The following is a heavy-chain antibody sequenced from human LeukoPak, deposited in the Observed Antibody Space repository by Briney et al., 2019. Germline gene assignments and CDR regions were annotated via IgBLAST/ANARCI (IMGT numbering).Heavy chain of an antibody. D-gene: IGHD6-6*01. CDR2: INRSGST. J-gene: IGHJ5*02. CDR3: ARTSRQLGGTWFDP. CDR1: GGSFSGYY. Sequence: SETLSLTCAVYGGSFSGYYWSWIRQPPGKGLEWIGEINRSGSTNYNPSLKSRVTISVDTSKNQFALKLSSVTAADTAVYYCARTSRQLGGTWFDPWGQGTLVTVSS. V-gene: IGHV4-34*01.